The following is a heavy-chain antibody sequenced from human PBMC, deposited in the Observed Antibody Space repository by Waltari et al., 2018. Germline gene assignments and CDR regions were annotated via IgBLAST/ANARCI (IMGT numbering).Heavy chain of an antibody. CDR2: IYQRGST. CDR3: ARTVGATRGGFDY. CDR1: GYSISSGYY. D-gene: IGHD1-26*01. V-gene: IGHV4-38-2*01. Sequence: QVQLQESGPGLVKPSETLSLTCAVSGYSISSGYYWGWIRQPPGKGLEWIGSIYQRGSTYDNPSLKSRVTISVDTAKNQFALKLSSVTAADTAVYYCARTVGATRGGFDYWGQGTLVTVSS. J-gene: IGHJ4*02.